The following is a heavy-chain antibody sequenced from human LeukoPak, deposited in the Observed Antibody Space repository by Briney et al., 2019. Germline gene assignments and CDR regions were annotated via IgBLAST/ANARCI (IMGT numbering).Heavy chain of an antibody. J-gene: IGHJ4*02. D-gene: IGHD4-17*01. Sequence: GASVKVSCKASGYTFTGYYMHWVRQAPGQGLEWMGRINPNSGGTNYAQKFQGRVTMTRDTSISTAYMELSRLRSDDTAVYYCARSLYGDYSDDYWGQGTLVTVSS. CDR2: INPNSGGT. CDR3: ARSLYGDYSDDY. V-gene: IGHV1-2*06. CDR1: GYTFTGYY.